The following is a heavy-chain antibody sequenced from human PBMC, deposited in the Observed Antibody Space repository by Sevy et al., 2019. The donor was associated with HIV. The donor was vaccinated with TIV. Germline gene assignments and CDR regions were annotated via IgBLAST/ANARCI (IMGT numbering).Heavy chain of an antibody. D-gene: IGHD3-22*01. Sequence: GGSLRLSCIASGFSFGTYSMNWVRQTPGQGLEWVSSISSGSSYIYYADSVKGRFTISRDNAKNSLSLEMNSLRVEDTAIYYCARDDYDTTPCAFDVWGQGTMVTVSS. CDR3: ARDDYDTTPCAFDV. V-gene: IGHV3-21*06. J-gene: IGHJ3*01. CDR1: GFSFGTYS. CDR2: ISSGSSYI.